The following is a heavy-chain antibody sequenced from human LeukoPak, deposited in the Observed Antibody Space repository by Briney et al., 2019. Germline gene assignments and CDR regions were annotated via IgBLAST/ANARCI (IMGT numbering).Heavy chain of an antibody. Sequence: SEALSLTCTVSGGSISSYYWSWIRQPPGEGLEWIAYISDIGSINYNPSLKSRVTISLDTSKNQFSLKLSSVTAADTAVYYCAGHHPRNTVDFWGQGTLVTVSS. D-gene: IGHD2/OR15-2a*01. CDR2: ISDIGSI. V-gene: IGHV4-59*08. CDR3: AGHHPRNTVDF. J-gene: IGHJ4*02. CDR1: GGSISSYY.